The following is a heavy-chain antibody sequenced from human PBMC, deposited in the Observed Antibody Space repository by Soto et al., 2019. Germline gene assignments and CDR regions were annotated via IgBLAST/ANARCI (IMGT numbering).Heavy chain of an antibody. CDR2: IYYSGST. J-gene: IGHJ3*02. V-gene: IGHV4-39*01. CDR1: GGSISSSSYY. Sequence: TLSLTCTVSGGSISSSSYYWGWIRQPPGKGLEWIGSIYYSGSTYYNPSLKSRVTISVDTSKNQFSLKLSSVTAADTAVYYCASLVLRDFDWLGMDALDIWGPGTMVNVS. D-gene: IGHD3-9*01. CDR3: ASLVLRDFDWLGMDALDI.